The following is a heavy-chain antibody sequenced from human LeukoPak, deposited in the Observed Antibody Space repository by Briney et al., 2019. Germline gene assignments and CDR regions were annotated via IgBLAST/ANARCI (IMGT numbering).Heavy chain of an antibody. J-gene: IGHJ5*02. CDR1: GGTFSSYA. CDR2: IIPIFGTA. Sequence: SSVKVSCKDSGGTFSSYAISWVRQAPGQGLEWMGRIIPIFGTANYAQKFQGRVTITTDESTSTAYMELSSLRSEDTAVYYCARSQWLAAYNWFDPWGQGTLVTVSS. V-gene: IGHV1-69*05. CDR3: ARSQWLAAYNWFDP. D-gene: IGHD6-19*01.